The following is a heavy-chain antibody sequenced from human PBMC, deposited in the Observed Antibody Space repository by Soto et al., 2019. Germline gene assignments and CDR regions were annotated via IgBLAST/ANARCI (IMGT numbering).Heavy chain of an antibody. J-gene: IGHJ4*02. V-gene: IGHV3-48*03. CDR2: ISSSGSTI. D-gene: IGHD6-6*01. Sequence: GGSLRLSCAASGFTFSSYEMNWVRQAPGKGLEWVSYISSSGSTIYYADSVKGRFTISRDNAKNSLYLQMNSLRAEDTAVYYCARWEVRLYSSSSFDYWGQGTLVTVSS. CDR1: GFTFSSYE. CDR3: ARWEVRLYSSSSFDY.